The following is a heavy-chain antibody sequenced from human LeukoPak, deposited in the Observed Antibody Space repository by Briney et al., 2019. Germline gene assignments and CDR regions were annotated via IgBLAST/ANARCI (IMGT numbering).Heavy chain of an antibody. J-gene: IGHJ6*02. CDR1: GFTFSSYG. CDR2: ISYDGSSE. Sequence: PGRSLRLSCAASGFTFSSYGMHWVRQAPGKGLEWVATISYDGSSEYFADSVKGRFTISRDNSKNTMSLQMNSLRPDDTAVYYCAKSFHDFSYYFFGMDVWGHGTTVTVSS. D-gene: IGHD3-3*01. CDR3: AKSFHDFSYYFFGMDV. V-gene: IGHV3-30*18.